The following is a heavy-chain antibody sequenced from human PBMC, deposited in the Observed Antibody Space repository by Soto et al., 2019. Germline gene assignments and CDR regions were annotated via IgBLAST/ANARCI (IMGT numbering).Heavy chain of an antibody. D-gene: IGHD3-3*01. CDR3: ARDMSGIGLVGTVLYYYGMDV. V-gene: IGHV3-48*02. CDR2: ISSSSSTI. Sequence: EVKRVESGGGLVQPGGSLGLSCAASGFTFSSYSMNWVRQAPGKGLEWVSYISSSSSTIYYADSVKGRFTISRDNARNVLYVQLNSLRDEDTAVYYCARDMSGIGLVGTVLYYYGMDVWGQGTTVTVAS. CDR1: GFTFSSYS. J-gene: IGHJ6*02.